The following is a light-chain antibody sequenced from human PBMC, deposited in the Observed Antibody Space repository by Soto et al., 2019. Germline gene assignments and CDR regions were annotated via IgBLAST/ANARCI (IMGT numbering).Light chain of an antibody. J-gene: IGKJ1*01. CDR1: QRISSW. Sequence: DIQMTQSPSTLSACVGDRVTITCRASQRISSWLAWYQQKPGKAPKLLIYKASSLESGVPSRFSGSGSGTEFILTISSLQPDDFATYYCQQYNSYSWTFGQGPKGEIK. CDR2: KAS. V-gene: IGKV1-5*03. CDR3: QQYNSYSWT.